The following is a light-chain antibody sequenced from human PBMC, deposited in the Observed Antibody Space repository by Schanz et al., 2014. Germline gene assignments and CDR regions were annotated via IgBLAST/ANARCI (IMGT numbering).Light chain of an antibody. CDR1: SSDVGGYNY. CDR2: DVS. Sequence: QSALTQPASVSGSPGQSVTISCTGTSSDVGGYNYVSWYQQHPGKAPKLIIYDVSNRPSGVSHRFSGSKSGNTASLTISGLQAEDEADYYCSSYTGSTSFWVFGGGTKLTVL. J-gene: IGLJ3*02. CDR3: SSYTGSTSFWV. V-gene: IGLV2-14*03.